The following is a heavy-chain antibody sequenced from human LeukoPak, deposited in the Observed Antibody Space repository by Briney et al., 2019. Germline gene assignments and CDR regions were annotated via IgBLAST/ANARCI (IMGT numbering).Heavy chain of an antibody. J-gene: IGHJ4*02. D-gene: IGHD6-19*01. Sequence: GGSLRLSCAASGFTFRSYCMTWVRQAPGKGLEWVANINDDATETNYIDSVKGRFTISRDNVRNSLHLQMDSLRAEDTAVYYCSGGGGWESDCWGQGTLVTVSS. CDR3: SGGGGWESDC. CDR2: INDDATET. CDR1: GFTFRSYC. V-gene: IGHV3-7*03.